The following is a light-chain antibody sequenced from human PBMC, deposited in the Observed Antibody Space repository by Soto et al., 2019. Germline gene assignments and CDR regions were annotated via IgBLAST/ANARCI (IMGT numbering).Light chain of an antibody. CDR2: GVS. V-gene: IGKV3-15*01. CDR1: QSVSTN. Sequence: EVMMTQSPATLSVSLGERATLSCRTSQSVSTNLAWYQQKPGQAPRLLIYGVSTRATGIPARFSGSGSETEFTLTISSLQSEDFAVYYCQQYSNWPGTFGQGTKLDIK. J-gene: IGKJ1*01. CDR3: QQYSNWPGT.